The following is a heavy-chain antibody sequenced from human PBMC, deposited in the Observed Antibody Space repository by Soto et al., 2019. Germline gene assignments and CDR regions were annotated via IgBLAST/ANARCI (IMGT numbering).Heavy chain of an antibody. J-gene: IGHJ4*02. CDR2: IYWDDDK. CDR1: GFSLSTSGVG. CDR3: AHRPVLGGDDYFDY. V-gene: IGHV2-5*02. D-gene: IGHD3-16*01. Sequence: QITLKESGPTLVKPTQPLTLTCTFSGFSLSTSGVGVGWIRQPPGKALEWLALIYWDDDKRYSPSLKSRLTITKDTSKNQVVLTMTNMDPVDTATYYCAHRPVLGGDDYFDYWGQGTLVTVSS.